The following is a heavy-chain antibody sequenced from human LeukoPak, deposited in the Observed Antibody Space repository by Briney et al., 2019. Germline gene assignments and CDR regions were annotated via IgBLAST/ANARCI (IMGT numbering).Heavy chain of an antibody. Sequence: ASVKVSCKASGYTFTSYDINWVRQATGQGLQWMGWINPNSGNTGYAQKFQGRITITRNTSISTVYMELSSLRSEDTAVYYCARGPPTAQYFQHWGQGTLVTVSS. J-gene: IGHJ1*01. D-gene: IGHD1-1*01. CDR2: INPNSGNT. CDR3: ARGPPTAQYFQH. V-gene: IGHV1-8*03. CDR1: GYTFTSYD.